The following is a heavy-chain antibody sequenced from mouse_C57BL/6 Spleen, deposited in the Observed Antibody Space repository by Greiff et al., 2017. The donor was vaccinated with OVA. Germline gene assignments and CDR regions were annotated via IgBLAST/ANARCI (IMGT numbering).Heavy chain of an antibody. D-gene: IGHD1-1*01. Sequence: QVQLQQPGTELVKPGASVKLSCKASGYTFTSYWMHWVKQRPGQGLEWIGNINPSNGGTNYNEKFKSKATLTVDKSSSTAYMQLSSLTSEDSAVYYCARAFITTVRRWYFDVWGTGTTVTVSS. CDR1: GYTFTSYW. J-gene: IGHJ1*03. CDR3: ARAFITTVRRWYFDV. V-gene: IGHV1-53*01. CDR2: INPSNGGT.